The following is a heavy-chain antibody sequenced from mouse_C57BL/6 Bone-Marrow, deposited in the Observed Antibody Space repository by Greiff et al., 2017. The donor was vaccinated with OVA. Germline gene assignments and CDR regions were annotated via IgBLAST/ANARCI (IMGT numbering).Heavy chain of an antibody. Sequence: QVQLQQPGAELVKPGASVKISCKASGYAFGSSWMNWVKQRPGKGLEWIGRIYPGDGDTNYNGKFKGKATLTADKSSSTAYMQLSSLTSEDSAVYFCARSGWAFDYWGQGTTLTVSS. CDR3: ARSGWAFDY. J-gene: IGHJ2*01. D-gene: IGHD1-1*02. CDR2: IYPGDGDT. CDR1: GYAFGSSW. V-gene: IGHV1-82*01.